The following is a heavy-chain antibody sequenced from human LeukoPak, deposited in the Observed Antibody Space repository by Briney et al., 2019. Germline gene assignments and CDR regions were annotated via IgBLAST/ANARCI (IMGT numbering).Heavy chain of an antibody. CDR2: INHSGST. Sequence: IGEINHSGSTNYNPSLKSRVTISVDTSKNQFSLKLSSVTAADTAVYYCARGVAARRVPDYWGQGTLVTVSS. V-gene: IGHV4-34*01. CDR3: ARGVAARRVPDY. D-gene: IGHD6-6*01. J-gene: IGHJ4*02.